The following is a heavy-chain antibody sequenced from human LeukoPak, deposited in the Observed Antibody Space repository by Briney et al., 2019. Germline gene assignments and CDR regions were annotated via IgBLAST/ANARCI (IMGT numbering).Heavy chain of an antibody. J-gene: IGHJ6*03. CDR1: GGTFSSYA. V-gene: IGHV1-69*05. CDR3: ARDPGFWGGDSQGYYYYMDV. Sequence: ASVKVSCKASGGTFSSYAISWVRQAPGQGLEWMGGIIPIFGTANYAQKFQGRVTITTDESTSTAYMELSSLRSEDTAVYYCARDPGFWGGDSQGYYYYMDVWGKGTTATVSS. D-gene: IGHD2-21*02. CDR2: IIPIFGTA.